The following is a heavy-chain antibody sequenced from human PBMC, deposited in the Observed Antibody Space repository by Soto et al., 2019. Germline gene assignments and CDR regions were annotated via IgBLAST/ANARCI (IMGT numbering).Heavy chain of an antibody. J-gene: IGHJ4*02. D-gene: IGHD3-22*01. V-gene: IGHV3-11*01. CDR1: GFTFSDYY. CDR3: ARSLSGDYYDSSGPSDY. CDR2: ISSSGSTI. Sequence: GSLRLSCAASGFTFSDYYMSWIRQAPGKGLEWVSCISSSGSTIYYADSVKGRFTISRDNAKNSLYLQMNSLRAEDTAVYYCARSLSGDYYDSSGPSDYWGQGTLVTVSS.